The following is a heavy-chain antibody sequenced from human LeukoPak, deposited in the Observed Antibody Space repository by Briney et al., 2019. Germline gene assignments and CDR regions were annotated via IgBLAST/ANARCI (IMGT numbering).Heavy chain of an antibody. CDR3: ARDPTAYDFWSGQPPYYMDV. CDR2: IYTSGST. D-gene: IGHD3-3*01. J-gene: IGHJ6*03. CDR1: GGSISSYY. Sequence: PSETLSLTCTVSGGSISSYYWSWIRQPAGKGLEWIGRIYTSGSTNYNPSLKSRVTMSVDTSKNQFSLKLSSVTAADTAVYYCARDPTAYDFWSGQPPYYMDVWGKGTTVTVSS. V-gene: IGHV4-4*07.